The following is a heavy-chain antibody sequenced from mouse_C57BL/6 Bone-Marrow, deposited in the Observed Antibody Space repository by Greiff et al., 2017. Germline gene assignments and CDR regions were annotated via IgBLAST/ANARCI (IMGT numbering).Heavy chain of an antibody. J-gene: IGHJ3*01. CDR2: INPSSGYT. Sequence: VQLQQSGAELARPGASVKMSCKASGYTFTSYTMHWVKQRPGQGLEWIGYINPSSGYTKYNQKFKDKATLTADKSSSTAYMQLSSLTSEDSAVYYCARALDDYDFPSVWGWGQGTLVTVSA. V-gene: IGHV1-4*01. CDR3: ARALDDYDFPSVWG. CDR1: GYTFTSYT. D-gene: IGHD2-4*01.